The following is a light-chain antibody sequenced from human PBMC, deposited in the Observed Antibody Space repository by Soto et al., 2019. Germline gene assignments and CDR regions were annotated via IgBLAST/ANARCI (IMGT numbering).Light chain of an antibody. CDR1: SGSIANNY. Sequence: NFMLTQPHSVSESPGKTLSISCTRSSGSIANNYVQWYQQRPGSAPTTVIYENNQRRSGVPDRFSGSTDGSSNSASLTISGLQTEDEADYYCSSYTGGNPSYVFGTGTKLTVL. CDR2: ENN. V-gene: IGLV6-57*04. J-gene: IGLJ1*01. CDR3: SSYTGGNPSYV.